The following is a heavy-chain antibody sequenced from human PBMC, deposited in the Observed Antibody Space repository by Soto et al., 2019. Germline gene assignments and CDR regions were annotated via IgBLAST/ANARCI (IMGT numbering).Heavy chain of an antibody. CDR2: ISDSSSNT. Sequence: PGESLKISCAASGFTFSDYYMSWIRQAPGKGLEWVSYISDSSSNTNYGDSVKGRFTISRDNAKNLLYLQMNSLRAEDTAVYYCAKGEGYKWNYEFDPWGQGTLVTVSS. CDR3: AKGEGYKWNYEFDP. J-gene: IGHJ5*02. CDR1: GFTFSDYY. D-gene: IGHD1-7*01. V-gene: IGHV3-11*06.